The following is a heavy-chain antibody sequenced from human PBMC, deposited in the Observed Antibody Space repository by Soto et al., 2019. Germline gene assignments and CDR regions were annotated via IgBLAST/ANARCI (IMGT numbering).Heavy chain of an antibody. D-gene: IGHD5-12*01. Sequence: QVQLVQSGAEVKKPGASVKVSCKASGYTFTGYYMHWVRQAPGQGLEWMGWINPNSGGTNYAQKFQGWVTMTRDTSISTAYMELSRLRSDDTAVYYCARDRGYSGYDYYGMDVWGQGTTVTVSS. CDR2: INPNSGGT. J-gene: IGHJ6*02. V-gene: IGHV1-2*04. CDR1: GYTFTGYY. CDR3: ARDRGYSGYDYYGMDV.